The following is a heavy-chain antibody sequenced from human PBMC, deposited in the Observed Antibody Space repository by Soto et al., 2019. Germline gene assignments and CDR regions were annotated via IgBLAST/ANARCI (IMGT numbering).Heavy chain of an antibody. CDR1: GFTVSSNY. Sequence: EVQLVESGGGLVQPGGSLRLSCAASGFTVSSNYMSWGRQAPGKGLEWVSVIYSGGSTYYADSVKGRFTISRDNSKNTLYLQMNSLGAEDTAVYYCVRERSGNDAFDIWGQGTMVTVSS. CDR2: IYSGGST. D-gene: IGHD3-10*01. J-gene: IGHJ3*02. CDR3: VRERSGNDAFDI. V-gene: IGHV3-66*01.